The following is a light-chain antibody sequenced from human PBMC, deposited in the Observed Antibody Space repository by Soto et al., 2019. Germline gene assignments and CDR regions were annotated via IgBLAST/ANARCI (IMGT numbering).Light chain of an antibody. Sequence: PVALSLSPGERATLSCRASQSVSNNYLAWYQQKPGQAPRLLIYGASNRATGIPDRFSGSGSGTDFTLTISRLEPEDFAVYYCQQYGSSGTFGQGTKVDIK. J-gene: IGKJ1*01. CDR2: GAS. V-gene: IGKV3-20*01. CDR3: QQYGSSGT. CDR1: QSVSNNY.